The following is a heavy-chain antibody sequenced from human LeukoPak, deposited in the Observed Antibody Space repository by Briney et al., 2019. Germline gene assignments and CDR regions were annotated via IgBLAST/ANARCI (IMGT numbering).Heavy chain of an antibody. Sequence: ASVKVSCKASGYTFIGYYMHWVRLAPGQGLEWMGWINPNSGGTDYAQKFQGRVTMTRDRSISTAYMELSRLGSDDTAVYYCAKDHTIRSFDSWGQGTLVTVSS. CDR2: INPNSGGT. J-gene: IGHJ4*02. D-gene: IGHD1-14*01. CDR1: GYTFIGYY. V-gene: IGHV1-2*02. CDR3: AKDHTIRSFDS.